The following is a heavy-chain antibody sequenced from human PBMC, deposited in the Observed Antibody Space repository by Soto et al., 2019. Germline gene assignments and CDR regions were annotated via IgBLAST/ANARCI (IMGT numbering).Heavy chain of an antibody. CDR2: IYYSGST. Sequence: QVQLQESGPGLVKPSQTLSLTCTVSGGSISSGGYYWSWIRQHPGKGLEWIGYIYYSGSTYYNPSLKSRVTLSVDTSKNQFSLKRSSVTAADTAVYYCAGGVTMVRGVIHTPYFDYWGQGTLVTVSS. J-gene: IGHJ4*02. D-gene: IGHD3-10*01. CDR3: AGGVTMVRGVIHTPYFDY. CDR1: GGSISSGGYY. V-gene: IGHV4-31*03.